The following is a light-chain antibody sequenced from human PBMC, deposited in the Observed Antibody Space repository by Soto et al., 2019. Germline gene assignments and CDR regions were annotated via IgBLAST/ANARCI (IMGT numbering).Light chain of an antibody. Sequence: EIVLTQSPGTLSLSPGERATLSCRASQSVSSSYLAWYQQKPGQAPRLLIYGASSRATGIPDRFSGSGSGTDFTLTFSRLEPEDFAVYYCQQYGSSSIFNFGPGTKVDIK. V-gene: IGKV3-20*01. CDR1: QSVSSSY. CDR2: GAS. CDR3: QQYGSSSIFN. J-gene: IGKJ3*01.